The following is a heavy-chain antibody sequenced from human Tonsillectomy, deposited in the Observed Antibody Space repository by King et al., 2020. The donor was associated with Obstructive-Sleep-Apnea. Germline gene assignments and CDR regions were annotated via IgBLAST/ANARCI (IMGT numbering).Heavy chain of an antibody. CDR2: MNPNTGSA. CDR1: GYTFSSND. J-gene: IGHJ4*02. V-gene: IGHV1-8*01. Sequence: QLVQSGAEVKKPGASVKVSCRASGYTFSSNDINWVRQATGQGLEWMGWMNPNTGSAGYAQKFQGRVTMTRDTSMSTAYMELSSLRSEDTAVYYCARVLGYCSSTSGGGVAYWGQGTLVTVSS. D-gene: IGHD2-2*01. CDR3: ARVLGYCSSTSGGGVAY.